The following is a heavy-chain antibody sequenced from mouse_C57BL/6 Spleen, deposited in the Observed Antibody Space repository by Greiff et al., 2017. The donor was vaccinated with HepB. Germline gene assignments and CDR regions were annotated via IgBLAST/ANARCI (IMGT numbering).Heavy chain of an antibody. CDR3: ARYSVGYAMDY. V-gene: IGHV5-17*01. Sequence: EVHLVESGGGLVKPGGSLKLSCAASGFTFSDYGMHWVRQAPEKGLEWVAYISSGSSTIYYADTVKGRFTISRDNAKNTLFLQMTSLRSEDTAMYYCARYSVGYAMDYWGQGTSVTVSS. CDR2: ISSGSSTI. CDR1: GFTFSDYG. J-gene: IGHJ4*01.